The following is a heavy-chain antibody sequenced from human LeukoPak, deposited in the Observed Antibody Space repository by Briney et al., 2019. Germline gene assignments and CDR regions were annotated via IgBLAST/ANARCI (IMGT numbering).Heavy chain of an antibody. CDR3: ARDRGPEYYYDSNGYPPGAFDI. V-gene: IGHV3-30*04. CDR1: GFTFSSYA. Sequence: GGSLRLSCAASGFTFSSYAMHWVRQAPGKGLEWVAVISYDGSNKYYADSVKGRFTISRDNSKNTLYLRMNSLRAEDTAVYYCARDRGPEYYYDSNGYPPGAFDIWGQGTMVTVSS. J-gene: IGHJ3*02. CDR2: ISYDGSNK. D-gene: IGHD3-22*01.